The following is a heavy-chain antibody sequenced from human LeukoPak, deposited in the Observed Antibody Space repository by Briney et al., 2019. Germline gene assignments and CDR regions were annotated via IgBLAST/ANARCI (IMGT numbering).Heavy chain of an antibody. CDR1: GFTFSSYV. V-gene: IGHV3-23*01. CDR3: AKDGRDWGSYFDY. J-gene: IGHJ4*02. Sequence: SGGSLRLSCAASGFTFSSYVMNWVRQAPGKGLEWVSSIDGNGGSTHYADSVRGRFTISRDNSKNTLYLQMNSLRAEDTALYYCAKDGRDWGSYFDYWGQGILVTVSS. CDR2: IDGNGGST. D-gene: IGHD2-21*02.